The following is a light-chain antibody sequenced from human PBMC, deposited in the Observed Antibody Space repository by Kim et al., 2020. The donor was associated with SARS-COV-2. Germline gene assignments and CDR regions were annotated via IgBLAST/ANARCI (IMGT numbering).Light chain of an antibody. V-gene: IGKV1-9*01. CDR2: GAS. CDR1: QGISSS. J-gene: IGKJ5*01. CDR3: QQRNTYPIT. Sequence: AAVGDSVTFTCRASQGISSSLAWYQQKPGKAPKLLIYGASTLQSGVPSRFSGSASVTDFTLTISSLQPEDFATYYCQQRNTYPITFGQGTRLEIK.